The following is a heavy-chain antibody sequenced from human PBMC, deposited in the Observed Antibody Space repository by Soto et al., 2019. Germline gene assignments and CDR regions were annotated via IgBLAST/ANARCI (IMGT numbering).Heavy chain of an antibody. CDR3: ARSPYYYDSSGMLDY. V-gene: IGHV3-48*01. J-gene: IGHJ4*02. Sequence: EVQLVESGGGLVQPGGSLRLSCAASGFTFSSYSMNWVRQAPGKGLEWVSYISSSSSTIYYADSVKGRFTISRDNAKNSLHLQMNSLRAEDTAVYYCARSPYYYDSSGMLDYWGQGTLVTVSS. CDR2: ISSSSSTI. D-gene: IGHD3-22*01. CDR1: GFTFSSYS.